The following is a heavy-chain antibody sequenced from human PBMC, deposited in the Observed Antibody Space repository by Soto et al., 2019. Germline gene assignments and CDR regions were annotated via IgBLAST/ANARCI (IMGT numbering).Heavy chain of an antibody. CDR2: ISGSGGST. V-gene: IGHV3-23*01. CDR3: AKDGTGYDFWSGYARGY. J-gene: IGHJ4*02. Sequence: GGSLRLSCAASGFTFSSYAMSWVRQAPGKGLEWVSAISGSGGSTYYADSVKGRFTISRDNSKNTLYLQMNSLRAEDTAVDYCAKDGTGYDFWSGYARGYWGQGTLVTVSS. CDR1: GFTFSSYA. D-gene: IGHD3-3*01.